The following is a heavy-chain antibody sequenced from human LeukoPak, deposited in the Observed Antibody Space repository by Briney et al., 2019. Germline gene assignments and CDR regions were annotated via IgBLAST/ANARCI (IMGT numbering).Heavy chain of an antibody. Sequence: PSETLSLTCSVSDYSITSDYYWGWIRQSPGQGLEWIGSIHRSGNTYYNPSLKSRVAISMDMSKSQFSLKLTSVTAADSAVYYCTRDSNLRWFYSWGQGTLVTVSS. J-gene: IGHJ5*01. CDR2: IHRSGNT. CDR1: DYSITSDYY. CDR3: TRDSNLRWFYS. V-gene: IGHV4-38-2*02.